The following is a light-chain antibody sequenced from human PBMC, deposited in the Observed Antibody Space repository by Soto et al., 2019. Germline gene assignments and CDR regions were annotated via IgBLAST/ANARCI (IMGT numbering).Light chain of an antibody. CDR1: QSLLHNNGYNY. J-gene: IGKJ1*01. V-gene: IGKV2-28*01. CDR2: LGS. CDR3: VQALQSPPWT. Sequence: DIVMTQSPLSLPVTPGEPASISCRSSQSLLHNNGYNYLDWYLQKPGQSPQLLIYLGSNRASGVPDRFSGSGSGTDFTLKISRVEAEDVGIYYCVQALQSPPWTFGQGTKVDIK.